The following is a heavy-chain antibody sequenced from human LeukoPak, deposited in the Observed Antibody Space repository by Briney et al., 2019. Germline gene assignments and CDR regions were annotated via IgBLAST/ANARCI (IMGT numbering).Heavy chain of an antibody. D-gene: IGHD3-9*01. CDR3: ARASSYDILTGYSFDY. J-gene: IGHJ4*02. CDR2: IIPILGIA. V-gene: IGHV1-69*04. CDR1: GGTFSSYA. Sequence: GASVKVSCKAPGGTFSSYAISWVRQAPGQGLEWMGRIIPILGIANYAQKFQGRVTITADKSTSTAYMELSSLRSEDTAVYYCARASSYDILTGYSFDYWGQGTLVTVSS.